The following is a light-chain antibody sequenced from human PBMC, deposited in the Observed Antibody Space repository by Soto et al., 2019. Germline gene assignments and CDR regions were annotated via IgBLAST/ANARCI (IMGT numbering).Light chain of an antibody. CDR3: HPQT. V-gene: IGKV3-20*01. CDR1: QSVSSSY. CDR2: GAS. Sequence: EIVLTQSPGTLSLSPGERATISCRASQSVSSSYLAWFQQKPGQAPRLLIYGASSRATGIPDRFSGSGSGTDFTLTISRLEPEDFAVYYCHPQTFGQGTKVDIK. J-gene: IGKJ1*01.